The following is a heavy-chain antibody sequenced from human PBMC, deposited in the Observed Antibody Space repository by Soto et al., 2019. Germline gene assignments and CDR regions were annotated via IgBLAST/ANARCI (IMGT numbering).Heavy chain of an antibody. J-gene: IGHJ6*02. CDR2: INPSGGST. CDR1: GYTFTSYY. V-gene: IGHV1-46*01. D-gene: IGHD3-10*01. Sequence: ASVKVSCKASGYTFTSYYMHWVRQAPGQGLEWMGIINPSGGSTSYAQKFQGRVTMTRDTSTSTAYMEMSSLRSEDTAVYYCARGGGAHYYGSGSQMRGRYYGMDVWG. CDR3: ARGGGAHYYGSGSQMRGRYYGMDV.